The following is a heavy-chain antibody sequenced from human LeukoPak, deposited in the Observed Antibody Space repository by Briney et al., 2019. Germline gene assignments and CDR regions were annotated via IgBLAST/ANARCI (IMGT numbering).Heavy chain of an antibody. CDR1: GYTFTDYY. D-gene: IGHD3-10*01. V-gene: IGHV1-2*06. CDR2: INPNSGGT. J-gene: IGHJ4*02. Sequence: ASVKVSCKASGYTFTDYYIHWVRQAPGQGLEWMGRINPNSGGTNYAQKFQGRGTMTRDTSISTAYMELSRLRSDGTAVYYCARIWVRRDYFDHWGQGTLLTVSS. CDR3: ARIWVRRDYFDH.